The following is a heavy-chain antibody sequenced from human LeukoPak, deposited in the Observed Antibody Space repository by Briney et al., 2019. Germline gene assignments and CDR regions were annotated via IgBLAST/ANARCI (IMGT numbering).Heavy chain of an antibody. CDR1: GSTLSFYS. CDR3: STAKFDY. Sequence: QAGGSLRLSCAASGSTLSFYSMNWVRQAPGMGLEWISHISVSGSSIHYGESVKGRFTISRDSAKNSLYLQMNSLRAEDTAVYYCSTAKFDYWGQGTLLTFSS. V-gene: IGHV3-48*01. CDR2: ISVSGSSI. J-gene: IGHJ4*02.